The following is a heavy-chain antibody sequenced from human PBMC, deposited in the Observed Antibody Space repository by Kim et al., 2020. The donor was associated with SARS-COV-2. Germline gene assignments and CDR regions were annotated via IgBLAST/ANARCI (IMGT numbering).Heavy chain of an antibody. CDR2: IYYSGTT. CDR3: ARKKYSNLEYYFDY. V-gene: IGHV4-30-4*01. D-gene: IGHD4-4*01. Sequence: SETLSLTCIVSGGSISSGDYYWSWIRQPPGKGLEWIGYIYYSGTTYYNPSLKSRVTISVDTSKNQFSLKLSSVTAADTAVYYCARKKYSNLEYYFDYWGQGILVTVSS. J-gene: IGHJ4*02. CDR1: GGSISSGDYY.